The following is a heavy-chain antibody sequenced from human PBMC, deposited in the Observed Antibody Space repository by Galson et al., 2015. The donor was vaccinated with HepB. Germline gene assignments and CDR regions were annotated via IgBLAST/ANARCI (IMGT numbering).Heavy chain of an antibody. V-gene: IGHV3-30*18. CDR3: AKAHNPETGTADY. CDR1: GFTFSSYG. Sequence: SLRLSCAASGFTFSSYGMHWVRQAPGKGLEWVAVISYDGSNKYYADSVTGRFTISRDNSKNTLYLQMNSLRAEDTAVYYCAKAHNPETGTADYWGQGTLVTVSS. D-gene: IGHD1-7*01. CDR2: ISYDGSNK. J-gene: IGHJ4*02.